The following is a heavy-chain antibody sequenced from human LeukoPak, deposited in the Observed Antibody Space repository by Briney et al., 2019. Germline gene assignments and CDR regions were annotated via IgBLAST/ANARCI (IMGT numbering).Heavy chain of an antibody. CDR3: ARVDHGYGPKYYFDY. CDR1: GFTFSSYA. D-gene: IGHD5-18*01. CDR2: ISGSGGST. V-gene: IGHV3-23*01. J-gene: IGHJ4*02. Sequence: GGSLRLSCVVSGFTFSSYAMSWVRQAPGKGLEWVAGISGSGGSTYYADSVKGRFTISRDNSKNTLYLQMNSLRAEDTAVYYCARVDHGYGPKYYFDYWGQGTLVTVSS.